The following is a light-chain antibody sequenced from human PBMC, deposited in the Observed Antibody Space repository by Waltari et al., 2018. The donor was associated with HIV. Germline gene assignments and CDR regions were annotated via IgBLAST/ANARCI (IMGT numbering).Light chain of an antibody. V-gene: IGLV3-1*01. CDR1: KLGDKY. CDR3: QAWDSSVV. Sequence: SYELTQPPSVSVSPGQPASIPCSGDKLGDKYACWYQQKPGQSPVLVIYEDSKRPSGIPERFSGANSGNTATLTIGGTQAMNEADYYCQAWDSSVVFGGGTKLTVL. J-gene: IGLJ2*01. CDR2: EDS.